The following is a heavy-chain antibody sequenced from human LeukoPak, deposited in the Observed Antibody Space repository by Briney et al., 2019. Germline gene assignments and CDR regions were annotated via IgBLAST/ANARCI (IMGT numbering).Heavy chain of an antibody. V-gene: IGHV3-30*02. CDR2: IRYDGSNK. Sequence: PGGSLRLSCAASGFTFSSYGMHWVRQAPGKGLEWGAFIRYDGSNKYYADSVKGRFTISRDNSKNTLYLQMNSLRAEDTAVYYCAKGSYYYGSGSSFYMDVWGKGTTVTVSS. D-gene: IGHD3-10*01. CDR1: GFTFSSYG. CDR3: AKGSYYYGSGSSFYMDV. J-gene: IGHJ6*03.